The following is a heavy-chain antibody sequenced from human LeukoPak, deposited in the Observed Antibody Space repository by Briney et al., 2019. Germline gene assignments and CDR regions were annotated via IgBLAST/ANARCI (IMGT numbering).Heavy chain of an antibody. CDR3: ARTTTMVRGVIIDFDY. D-gene: IGHD3-10*01. V-gene: IGHV4-59*01. CDR2: IYYSGST. CDR1: GGSISSYY. Sequence: PSETLSLTCIVSGGSISSYYWSWIRQPPGKGLEWIGYIYYSGSTNYNPSLKSRVTISVDTSKNQFSLKLSSVTAADTAVYYCARTTTMVRGVIIDFDYWGQGTLVTVSS. J-gene: IGHJ4*02.